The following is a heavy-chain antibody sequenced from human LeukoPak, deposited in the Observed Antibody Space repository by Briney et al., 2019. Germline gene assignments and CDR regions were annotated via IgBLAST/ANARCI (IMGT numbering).Heavy chain of an antibody. D-gene: IGHD1-1*01. V-gene: IGHV4-59*12. CDR1: GGSSSGYS. J-gene: IGHJ4*02. CDR3: ARGHNELERPWRSYFDY. CDR2: IYYSGST. Sequence: SETLSLTCTVSGGSSSGYSWSWIRQPPGKGLEWIGYIYYSGSTNYNPSLKSRVTISVDTSKNQFSLKLSPVTAADTAVYYRARGHNELERPWRSYFDYWGQGTLVTVSS.